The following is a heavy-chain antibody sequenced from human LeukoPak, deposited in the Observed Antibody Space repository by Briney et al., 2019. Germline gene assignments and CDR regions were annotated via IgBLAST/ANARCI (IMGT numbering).Heavy chain of an antibody. CDR1: GFTVSSNY. CDR3: ARAPVFYDSSGYYSDY. Sequence: GGSLRLSCAASGFTVSSNYMSWVRQAPGKGLEWLSVIYSGGSTYYADSVKGRFTISRDNSKNTLYLQMNSLRAEDTAVYYCARAPVFYDSSGYYSDYWGQGTLVTVSS. V-gene: IGHV3-66*01. CDR2: IYSGGST. J-gene: IGHJ4*02. D-gene: IGHD3-22*01.